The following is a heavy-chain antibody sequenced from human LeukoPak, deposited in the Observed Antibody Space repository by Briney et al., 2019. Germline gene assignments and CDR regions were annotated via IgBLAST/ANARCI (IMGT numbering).Heavy chain of an antibody. Sequence: SETLSLTCTVSGGSISSRNYYWAWIRQPPGKGLDWIGSISYTGSIFYNPSLKSRVTISVDTSKNQFSLKLSSVTAADTAIYYCARAERSGTSFPWDYWGQGTLVTVSS. V-gene: IGHV4-39*01. CDR3: ARAERSGTSFPWDY. D-gene: IGHD2-2*01. CDR1: GGSISSRNYY. J-gene: IGHJ4*02. CDR2: ISYTGSI.